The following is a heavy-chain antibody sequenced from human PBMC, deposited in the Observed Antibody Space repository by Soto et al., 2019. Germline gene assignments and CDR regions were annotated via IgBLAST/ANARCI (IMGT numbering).Heavy chain of an antibody. CDR3: ARGGPKPVVPIAY. CDR1: GCSISSGGYS. V-gene: IGHV4-30-2*01. CDR2: IYHSGST. D-gene: IGHD2-15*01. J-gene: IGHJ4*02. Sequence: QLQLQESGSGLVKPSQTLSLTCAVSGCSISSGGYSWSWIRQPPGKGLEWIGYIYHSGSTYYTPSLKSRVTISVDRSKNQFSLKLSSVTAADTAVYYCARGGPKPVVPIAYWGQGTLVTVSS.